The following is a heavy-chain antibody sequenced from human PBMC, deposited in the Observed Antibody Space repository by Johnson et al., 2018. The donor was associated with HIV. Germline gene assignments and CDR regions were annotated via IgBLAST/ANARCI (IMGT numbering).Heavy chain of an antibody. CDR2: ISYDGHNE. Sequence: QVQLVESGGGVVQPGGSLRLSCAASEFIFSSYSMHWVRQAPGKGLEWVAVISYDGHNEYYADSVEGRFTVSRDNSKKTLYVQMNSLRVEDTAVYYCAKSTQASIFRESGPYGAFDIWGQGTMVTVSS. J-gene: IGHJ3*02. CDR3: AKSTQASIFRESGPYGAFDI. V-gene: IGHV3-30*04. D-gene: IGHD3-3*02. CDR1: EFIFSSYS.